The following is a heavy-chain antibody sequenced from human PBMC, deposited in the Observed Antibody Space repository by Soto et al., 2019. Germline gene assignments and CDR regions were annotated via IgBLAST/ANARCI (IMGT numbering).Heavy chain of an antibody. CDR2: ITHSGST. V-gene: IGHV4-34*01. CDR1: GGSFSGYS. CDR3: ARGRQVAPSDIFRRAGDYSMDV. D-gene: IGHD2-2*01. Sequence: PXETLSLTCAVYGGSFSGYSWSYIRQPPGKGLEWIGEITHSGSTNYNPSLNSRVTMALDTSKNQFSVKLRSVTAADTAVYYCARGRQVAPSDIFRRAGDYSMDVWGQGTTVTVSS. J-gene: IGHJ6*02.